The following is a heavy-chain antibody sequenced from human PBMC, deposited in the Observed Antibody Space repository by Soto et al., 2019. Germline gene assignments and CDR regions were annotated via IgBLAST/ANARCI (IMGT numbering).Heavy chain of an antibody. CDR3: VREAPSGSYYAN. CDR1: EDTFKNYG. D-gene: IGHD5-12*01. Sequence: QEQLVQSGAEVRRPGSSVKISCKASEDTFKNYGICWVRQAPGQRLEWVGWIIPLFGNAHSPQKCQGRVTITAYKSTSTVYLELSTLTSADPAVYYCVREAPSGSYYANWGQGTPVTVSS. V-gene: IGHV1-69*06. CDR2: IIPLFGNA. J-gene: IGHJ4*01.